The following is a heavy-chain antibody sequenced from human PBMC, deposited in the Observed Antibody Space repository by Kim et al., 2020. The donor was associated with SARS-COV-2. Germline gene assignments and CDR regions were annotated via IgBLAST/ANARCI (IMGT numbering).Heavy chain of an antibody. CDR2: INTDGSRT. J-gene: IGHJ4*02. CDR3: ARETYYYDSSGYYAY. D-gene: IGHD3-22*01. V-gene: IGHV3-74*01. CDR1: GFTFSSYW. Sequence: GGSLRLSCAASGFTFSSYWMHWVRQAPGKGLVWVSRINTDGSRTTYADSVKGRFTISRDNAKNTLYLQMNSLRAEDTAVYFCARETYYYDSSGYYAYWGLGTLVTVSS.